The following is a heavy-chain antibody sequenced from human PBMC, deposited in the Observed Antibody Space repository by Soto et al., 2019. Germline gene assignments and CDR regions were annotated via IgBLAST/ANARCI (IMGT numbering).Heavy chain of an antibody. J-gene: IGHJ6*03. CDR2: IYSGGST. Sequence: EVQLVESGGGLVQPGGSLRLSCAASGFTVSSNYMSWVRQAPGKGLEWVSVIYSGGSTYYADSVKGRFTISRDNSKNTLYLQMNSLRAEDTAVYYCARDRQAYYYYYYMDVWGKGTTVTVSS. V-gene: IGHV3-66*01. CDR3: ARDRQAYYYYYYMDV. CDR1: GFTVSSNY.